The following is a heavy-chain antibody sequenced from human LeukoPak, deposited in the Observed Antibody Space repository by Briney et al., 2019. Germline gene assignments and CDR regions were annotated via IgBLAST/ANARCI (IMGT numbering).Heavy chain of an antibody. CDR2: IHQGGST. D-gene: IGHD1-1*01. V-gene: IGHV4-59*02. J-gene: IGHJ4*02. CDR1: GDSVSSYY. CDR3: ARWNDGNHHFDC. Sequence: ASETLSLTCTVSGDSVSSYYWNWIRQPPGKGPEWIGYIHQGGSTNNNPSLRSRVTMSVDTSRNQLSLDLISVTAADTAVYYCARWNDGNHHFDCWGQGTLVTVSA.